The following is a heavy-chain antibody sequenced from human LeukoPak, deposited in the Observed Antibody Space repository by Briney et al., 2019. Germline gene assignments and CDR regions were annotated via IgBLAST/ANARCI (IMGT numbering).Heavy chain of an antibody. CDR3: ARAAAGIGY. Sequence: GGSLRLSCAASGFSFNTYSMTWVRQAPGKGLEWVSIISRTSESTFYADSVKGRFTISRDNAKNSLYLQMNSLRAEDTAVYYCARAAAGIGYWGQGTLVTVSS. J-gene: IGHJ4*02. CDR1: GFSFNTYS. V-gene: IGHV3-21*01. CDR2: ISRTSEST. D-gene: IGHD6-13*01.